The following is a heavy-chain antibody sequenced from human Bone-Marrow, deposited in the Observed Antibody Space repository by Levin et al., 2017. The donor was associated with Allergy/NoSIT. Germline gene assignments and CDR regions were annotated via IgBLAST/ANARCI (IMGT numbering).Heavy chain of an antibody. CDR2: ITSRSTYI. J-gene: IGHJ4*02. CDR3: VASTPSDF. D-gene: IGHD3-3*01. CDR1: GFNFSTHS. V-gene: IGHV3-21*01. Sequence: SCEGSGFNFSTHSMNWVRQTPEKGLEWVSSITSRSTYIHYADSVRGRFTISRDNAKNSLYLQMNSLRVDDTGLYYCVASTPSDFWGQGTQVTVSS.